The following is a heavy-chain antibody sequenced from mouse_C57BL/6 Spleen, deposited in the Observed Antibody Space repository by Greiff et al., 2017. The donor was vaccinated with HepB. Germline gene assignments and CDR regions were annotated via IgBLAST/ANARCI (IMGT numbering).Heavy chain of an antibody. D-gene: IGHD2-4*01. Sequence: DVQLVESGGGLVKPGGSLKLSCAASGFTFSSYAMSWVRQTPEKRLEWVATISDGGSYTYYPDNVKGRFTISRDNAKNNLYLQMSHLKSEDTAMYYCARGDYDYDGDPSYWYFDVWGTGTTVTVSS. CDR1: GFTFSSYA. CDR3: ARGDYDYDGDPSYWYFDV. J-gene: IGHJ1*03. V-gene: IGHV5-4*01. CDR2: ISDGGSYT.